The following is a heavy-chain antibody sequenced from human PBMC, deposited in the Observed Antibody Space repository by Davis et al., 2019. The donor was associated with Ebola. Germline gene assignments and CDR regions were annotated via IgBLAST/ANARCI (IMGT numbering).Heavy chain of an antibody. Sequence: ASVKVSCKASGYTFTTYGINWVRQAPGQGLEWMGWINPNSGGTNYAQKFQGRVTMTRDTSISTAYMELSRLRSDDTAVYYCAREGRGYCSSTSCYGADYWGQGTLVTVSS. CDR3: AREGRGYCSSTSCYGADY. CDR2: INPNSGGT. V-gene: IGHV1-2*02. J-gene: IGHJ4*02. D-gene: IGHD2-2*01. CDR1: GYTFTTYG.